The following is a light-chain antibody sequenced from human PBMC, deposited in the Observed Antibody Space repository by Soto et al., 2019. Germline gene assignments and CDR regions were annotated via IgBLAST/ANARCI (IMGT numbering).Light chain of an antibody. V-gene: IGLV1-44*01. J-gene: IGLJ3*02. CDR2: SND. CDR3: TTWDDSLNGWV. CDR1: SSNIGNNN. Sequence: QAVVTQPPSASGTPGQRVTISCSGSSSNIGNNNVNWYQQLPGTAPKLLIYSNDQRPSGVPDRFSGSKSGTSASLAISGLQSEDEADYYCTTWDDSLNGWVFGGGTKLTVL.